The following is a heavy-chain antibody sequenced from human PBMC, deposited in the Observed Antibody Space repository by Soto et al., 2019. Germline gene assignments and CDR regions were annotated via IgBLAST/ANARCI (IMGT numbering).Heavy chain of an antibody. V-gene: IGHV3-9*01. Sequence: EVQLVESGGGLVQPGRSLRLSCAASGFTFDDYAMHWVRQAPGKGLEWVSGISWNSGSIGYADSVKGRFTISRDNAKNSLYLQLSSLRAEDTALYYCAKAEYGSGSPNFDYWGQGTLVTVSS. D-gene: IGHD3-10*01. CDR2: ISWNSGSI. CDR3: AKAEYGSGSPNFDY. J-gene: IGHJ4*02. CDR1: GFTFDDYA.